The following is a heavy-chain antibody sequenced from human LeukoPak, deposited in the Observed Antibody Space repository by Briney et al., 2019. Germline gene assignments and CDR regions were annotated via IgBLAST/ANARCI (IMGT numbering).Heavy chain of an antibody. D-gene: IGHD1-26*01. J-gene: IGHJ5*02. CDR2: IYSDGST. Sequence: QSGGSLRLSCAASGFAVSTNYLSWVRQAPGKGLEWVSVIYSDGSTYYTDSVKGRFTSSRDNSKNTLYLQMNSLRPEDTAVYYCARDQRSESYYPWGWFDPWGQGTLVTVSS. V-gene: IGHV3-66*02. CDR3: ARDQRSESYYPWGWFDP. CDR1: GFAVSTNY.